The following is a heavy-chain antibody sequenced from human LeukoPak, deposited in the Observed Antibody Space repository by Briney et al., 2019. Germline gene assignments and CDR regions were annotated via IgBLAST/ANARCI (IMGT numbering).Heavy chain of an antibody. V-gene: IGHV3-49*04. Sequence: GGSLRLACTASGFTFGDHAMSWVRQAPGKGLEWVGFIRSRTYGGTTEYAASVKGRFTISRDDSKSIAYLQMNSLETEDTAVYYCARGPMYLWLYYGIDVWGQGTTVTVSS. CDR1: GFTFGDHA. CDR2: IRSRTYGGTT. CDR3: ARGPMYLWLYYGIDV. D-gene: IGHD2/OR15-2a*01. J-gene: IGHJ6*02.